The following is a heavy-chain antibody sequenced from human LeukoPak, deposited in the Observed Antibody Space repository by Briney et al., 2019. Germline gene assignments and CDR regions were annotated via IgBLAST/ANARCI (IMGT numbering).Heavy chain of an antibody. Sequence: GGSLRLSCAASGFAFSSYGMHWVRQAPGKGLEWVAVISYDGSNKYYADSVKGRFTISRDNSKNTLYLQMNSLRAEDTAVYYCARHDGFYWGQGTLDTVSS. CDR1: GFAFSSYG. J-gene: IGHJ4*02. CDR2: ISYDGSNK. V-gene: IGHV3-30*03. CDR3: ARHDGFY.